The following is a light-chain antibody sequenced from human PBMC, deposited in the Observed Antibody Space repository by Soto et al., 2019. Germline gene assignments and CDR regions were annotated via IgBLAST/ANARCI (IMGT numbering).Light chain of an antibody. CDR2: EVS. V-gene: IGLV2-14*01. Sequence: QSVLTQPASVSGSPGQSITMSCTGTSSDVGGYNYVSWYQQHPGKAPKLMIYEVSNRPSGVSNRFSGSKSGNTASLTISRLQAEDEADYYCSSYTSSSTGVFGGGTKVTVL. CDR1: SSDVGGYNY. J-gene: IGLJ3*02. CDR3: SSYTSSSTGV.